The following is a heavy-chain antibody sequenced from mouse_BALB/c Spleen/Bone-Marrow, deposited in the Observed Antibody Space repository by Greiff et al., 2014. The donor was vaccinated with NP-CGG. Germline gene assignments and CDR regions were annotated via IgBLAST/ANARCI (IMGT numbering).Heavy chain of an antibody. CDR1: GYTFTTYT. CDR3: ARGGFLLRSLALDY. Sequence: LVESGAELARPGASVKMSCKVSGYTFTTYTMHWVQQRPGQGLEWVGYINPSTGFTNYNQIFKDKATLAADKSSSTAYMQLSSLTSEDSAVYYCARGGFLLRSLALDYWGQGTSVTVSS. V-gene: IGHV1-4*01. CDR2: INPSTGFT. D-gene: IGHD1-1*01. J-gene: IGHJ4*01.